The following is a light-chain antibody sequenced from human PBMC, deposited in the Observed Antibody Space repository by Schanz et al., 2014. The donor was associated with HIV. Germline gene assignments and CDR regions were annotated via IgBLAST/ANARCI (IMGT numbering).Light chain of an antibody. CDR1: QSIGST. J-gene: IGKJ1*01. Sequence: EIVLTQSPGTLSLSPGERATLSCRASQSIGSTYLAWYQQKPGQAPRLLIYGATSRATGIPGRFSGSGSGTEFTLTINSLQSEDFAVYFCQQYKNWPTFGQGTKVEIK. CDR3: QQYKNWPT. V-gene: IGKV3D-15*01. CDR2: GAT.